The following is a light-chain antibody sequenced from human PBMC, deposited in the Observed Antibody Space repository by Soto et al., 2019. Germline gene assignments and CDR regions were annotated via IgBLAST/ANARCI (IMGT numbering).Light chain of an antibody. CDR1: SSDVGGYNY. V-gene: IGLV2-14*01. Sequence: QSVLTQPASVSGSPGQSITISCTGTSSDVGGYNYVSWYQQHPCKAPKLMIYEVSNRPSGVSNRFFGSKSGNTASLTISGLXXEXXADYYCSSYTSSSTRVFGGGTKLTVL. CDR3: SSYTSSSTRV. CDR2: EVS. J-gene: IGLJ3*02.